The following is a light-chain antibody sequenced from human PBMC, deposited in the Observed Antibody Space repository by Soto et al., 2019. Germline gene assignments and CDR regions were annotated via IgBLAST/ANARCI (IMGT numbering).Light chain of an antibody. V-gene: IGKV3-11*01. Sequence: TQSPGTLSLSPGARATLACRASQSVRTSLAWYQHKPGQAPRLVIYDASNRATGIPARFSGSGSGTDFTLTISSLEPEDFAVYYCQQRSNWPSITFGQGTRLEIK. CDR3: QQRSNWPSIT. J-gene: IGKJ5*01. CDR1: QSVRTS. CDR2: DAS.